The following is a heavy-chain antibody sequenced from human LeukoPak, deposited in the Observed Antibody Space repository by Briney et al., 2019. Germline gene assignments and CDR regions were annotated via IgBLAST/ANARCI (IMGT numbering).Heavy chain of an antibody. CDR2: ISWNSGSI. Sequence: GRSLRLSCAASGFTFDDYAMHWVRQAPGKGLEWVSGISWNSGSIGYADSVKGRFTISRDNAKNSLYLQMNSLRAEDTAVYYCAKERYSGYGFDYWGQGTLVTVSS. V-gene: IGHV3-9*01. J-gene: IGHJ4*02. D-gene: IGHD5-12*01. CDR3: AKERYSGYGFDY. CDR1: GFTFDDYA.